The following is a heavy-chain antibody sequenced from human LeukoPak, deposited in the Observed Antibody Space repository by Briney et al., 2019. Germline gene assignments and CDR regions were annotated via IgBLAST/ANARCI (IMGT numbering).Heavy chain of an antibody. V-gene: IGHV3-23*01. Sequence: GGSLRLSCAASGFTSSSYAMSWVRQAPRKGLEWVSGISGSGGSTYYADSVKGRFTISRDNAKDTLYLQMNSLRAEDTAVYYCAKDPSVTTPHYYGLDVWGQGTTVTVSS. CDR2: ISGSGGST. CDR1: GFTSSSYA. D-gene: IGHD4-17*01. J-gene: IGHJ6*02. CDR3: AKDPSVTTPHYYGLDV.